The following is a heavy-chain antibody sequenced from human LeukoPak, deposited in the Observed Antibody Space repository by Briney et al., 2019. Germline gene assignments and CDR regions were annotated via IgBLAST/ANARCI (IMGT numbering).Heavy chain of an antibody. Sequence: PGGSLRLSCAASGFTFSSYSMNWVRQAPGKGLEWVSSISSSSSYIYYADSVKGRFTISRDNAKNSLYLQMNSLRAEDTAVYYCARANHRRDLLDAFDIWGQGTMVTVSS. CDR1: GFTFSSYS. CDR3: ARANHRRDLLDAFDI. J-gene: IGHJ3*02. CDR2: ISSSSSYI. V-gene: IGHV3-21*01.